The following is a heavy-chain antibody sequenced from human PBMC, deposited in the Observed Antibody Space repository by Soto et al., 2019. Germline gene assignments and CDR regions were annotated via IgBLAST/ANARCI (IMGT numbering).Heavy chain of an antibody. D-gene: IGHD6-19*01. V-gene: IGHV3-33*01. J-gene: IGHJ4*02. CDR2: IWYDGSNK. Sequence: PGGSLRLSCAASGFTFSSYGMYWVRQTPGKGLEWVAVIWYDGSNKYYADSVKGRFTISRDNSKNTLYLQMNSLRAEDTAVYYCARSFYGASGWYSDWGQGXLVTVSS. CDR3: ARSFYGASGWYSD. CDR1: GFTFSSYG.